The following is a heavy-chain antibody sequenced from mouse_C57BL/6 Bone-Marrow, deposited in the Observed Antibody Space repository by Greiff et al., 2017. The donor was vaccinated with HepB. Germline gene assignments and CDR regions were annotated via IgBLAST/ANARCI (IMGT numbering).Heavy chain of an antibody. CDR3: ARGTAQAPAWFAY. V-gene: IGHV5-4*03. CDR2: ISDGGSYT. CDR1: GFTFRSYA. Sequence: EVKLMESGEGLVKPGGSLKLSCAASGFTFRSYAMSWVRQTPEKRLEWVATISDGGSYTYYPDNVKGRFTISRDNAKNNLYLQMSHLKSEDTAMYYCARGTAQAPAWFAYWGQGTLVTVSA. J-gene: IGHJ3*01. D-gene: IGHD3-2*02.